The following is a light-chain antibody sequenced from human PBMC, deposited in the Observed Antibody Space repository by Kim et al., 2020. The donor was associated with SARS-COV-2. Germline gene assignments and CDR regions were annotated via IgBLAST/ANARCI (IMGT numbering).Light chain of an antibody. Sequence: QRVTNSWSGSSSNIGTNTVNWYQLVPGTAPKLLSHTNNQRPSGVPDRFSGSKADTSASLAISGLQSEDEADYYCAAWDDSLNGFVAFGGGTRLTVL. J-gene: IGLJ2*01. CDR1: SSNIGTNT. CDR3: AAWDDSLNGFVA. V-gene: IGLV1-44*01. CDR2: TNN.